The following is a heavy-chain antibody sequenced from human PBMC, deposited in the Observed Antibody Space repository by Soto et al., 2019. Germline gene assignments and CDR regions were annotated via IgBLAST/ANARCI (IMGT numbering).Heavy chain of an antibody. Sequence: GGSLRLSCVASGFTFKTAWMAWVRQAPGKGLEWVGHVTTGGPTHYAAPVKGKFTISRDDSKNTAYLQMNSLKAEDTAVYYCATDLPTEGAGEFDYWGQEPRSPSPQ. CDR2: VTTGGPT. V-gene: IGHV3-15*01. CDR3: ATDLPTEGAGEFDY. CDR1: GFTFKTAW. D-gene: IGHD1-26*01. J-gene: IGHJ4*01.